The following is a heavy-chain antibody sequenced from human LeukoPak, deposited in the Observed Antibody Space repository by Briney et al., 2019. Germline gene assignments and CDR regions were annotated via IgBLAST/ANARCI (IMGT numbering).Heavy chain of an antibody. CDR3: AAETRVVVVPAAIRGNWFDP. Sequence: SETLSLTCTVSGGSISSSSYYWSWIRQPPGKGLEWIGSIYYSGSTYYNPSLKSRVTISVDTSKNQFSLKLSSVTAADTAVYYCAAETRVVVVPAAIRGNWFDPWGQGTLVTVSS. CDR2: IYYSGST. V-gene: IGHV4-39*01. D-gene: IGHD2-2*02. CDR1: GGSISSSSYY. J-gene: IGHJ5*02.